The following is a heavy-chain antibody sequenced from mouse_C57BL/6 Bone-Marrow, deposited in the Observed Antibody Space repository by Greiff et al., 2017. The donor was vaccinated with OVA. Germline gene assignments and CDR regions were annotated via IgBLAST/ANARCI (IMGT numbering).Heavy chain of an antibody. V-gene: IGHV3-6*01. J-gene: IGHJ2*01. CDR2: ISYDGSN. CDR3: ARVDGSGY. CDR1: GYSITSGYY. Sequence: DVKLQESGPGLVKPSQSLSLTCSVTGYSITSGYYWNWIRQFPGNKLEWMGYISYDGSNNYNPSLKNRISITRDTSKNQFFLKLNSVTTEDTATYYCARVDGSGYWGQGTTLPFSS. D-gene: IGHD1-1*01.